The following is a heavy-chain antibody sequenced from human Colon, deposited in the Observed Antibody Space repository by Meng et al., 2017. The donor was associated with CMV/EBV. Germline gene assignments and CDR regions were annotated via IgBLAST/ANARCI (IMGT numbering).Heavy chain of an antibody. CDR1: GYSFTTYG. V-gene: IGHV1-18*01. CDR2: ISGYNGNT. Sequence: ASVKVSCKASGYSFTTYGITWVRQTPGQGLEWMGWISGYNGNTTYAQKFQGRVTMTSDTSTSTAYMELRSLRSDDTAVYYCARGIVGAHTTPDSFDYWGQGTLVTVSS. CDR3: ARGIVGAHTTPDSFDY. D-gene: IGHD1-26*01. J-gene: IGHJ4*02.